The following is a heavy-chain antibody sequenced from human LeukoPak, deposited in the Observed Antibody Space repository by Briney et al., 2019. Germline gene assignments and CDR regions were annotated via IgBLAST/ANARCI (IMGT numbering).Heavy chain of an antibody. D-gene: IGHD3-16*02. V-gene: IGHV5-51*01. J-gene: IGHJ5*02. Sequence: GESLKISCKGSGYSFTSYWIGWVRQMPGKGLEWMGIIYPGDSDTRYSPSFQGQVTISADKSISTAYLQWSSLKASDTAMYYCATLRLGELSTNWFDPWVQGTLVTVSS. CDR1: GYSFTSYW. CDR3: ATLRLGELSTNWFDP. CDR2: IYPGDSDT.